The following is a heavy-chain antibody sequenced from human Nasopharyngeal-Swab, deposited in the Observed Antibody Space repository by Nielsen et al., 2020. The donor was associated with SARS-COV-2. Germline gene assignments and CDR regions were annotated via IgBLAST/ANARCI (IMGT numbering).Heavy chain of an antibody. J-gene: IGHJ4*02. CDR2: IYYSGST. Sequence: GSLRLSCTVSGGSISSYYWSWIRQPPGKGLEWIGYIYYSGSTNYNPSLKSRVTISVDTSKNQFSLKLSSVTAADTAVYYCARGGRQLVRQVLFDYWGQGTLVTVSS. CDR1: GGSISSYY. V-gene: IGHV4-59*01. D-gene: IGHD6-13*01. CDR3: ARGGRQLVRQVLFDY.